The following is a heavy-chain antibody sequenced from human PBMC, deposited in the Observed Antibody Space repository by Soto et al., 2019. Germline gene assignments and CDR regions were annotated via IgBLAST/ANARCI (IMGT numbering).Heavy chain of an antibody. J-gene: IGHJ4*02. Sequence: QVLLQESGPGLVKPSESLSLTGSVSGVSSSGCYWSWVRQPPGKPLEWIGYIRDSGRAKYNPSLKSRVTIAVDTSKNQFALEVTSMAPADTAVYYCAGDRNNPSWAVYWGRGALVTVSS. V-gene: IGHV4-59*01. CDR2: IRDSGRA. D-gene: IGHD6-13*01. CDR1: GVSSSGCY. CDR3: AGDRNNPSWAVY.